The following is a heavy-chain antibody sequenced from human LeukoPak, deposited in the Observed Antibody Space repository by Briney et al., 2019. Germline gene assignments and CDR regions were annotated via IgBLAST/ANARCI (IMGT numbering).Heavy chain of an antibody. J-gene: IGHJ6*02. D-gene: IGHD5-18*01. CDR2: IYHSGST. CDR3: ARDPGYSYGLDYGMDV. V-gene: IGHV4-4*02. Sequence: PSGTLSLTCAVSGGSISSSNWWSWVRQPPGKGLEWIGEIYHSGSTNYNPSLKSRVTISVDKSKNQFSLKLSSVTAADTAVYYCARDPGYSYGLDYGMDVWGQGTTVTVSS. CDR1: GGSISSSNW.